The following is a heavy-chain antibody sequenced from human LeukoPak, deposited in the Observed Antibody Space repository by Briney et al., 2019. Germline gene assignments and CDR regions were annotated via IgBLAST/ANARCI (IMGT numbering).Heavy chain of an antibody. CDR3: ARDLGLDGYTSYYFDY. CDR1: SGSISSYY. CDR2: IYYSGST. Sequence: SETLSLTCTVSSGSISSYYWSWIRQPPGKGLEWIGYIYYSGSTNYNPSLKSRVTISVDTSKNQFSLKLSSVTAADTAVYYCARDLGLDGYTSYYFDYWGQGTLVTVSS. D-gene: IGHD5-24*01. J-gene: IGHJ4*02. V-gene: IGHV4-59*01.